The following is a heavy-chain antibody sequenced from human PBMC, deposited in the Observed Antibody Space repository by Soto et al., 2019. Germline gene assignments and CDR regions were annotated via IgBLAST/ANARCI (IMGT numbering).Heavy chain of an antibody. CDR1: GGSISGYY. Sequence: SETLSLTCTVSGGSISGYYWSWIRQPPGKGLEWIGYIFYSGSTNYNPSLKSRVTISVDTSKNQFSLKVSSVTAADTAVYYCARLISGYSSGWSPAIDYWGQGTLVTVSS. CDR3: ARLISGYSSGWSPAIDY. J-gene: IGHJ4*02. D-gene: IGHD6-19*01. CDR2: IFYSGST. V-gene: IGHV4-59*01.